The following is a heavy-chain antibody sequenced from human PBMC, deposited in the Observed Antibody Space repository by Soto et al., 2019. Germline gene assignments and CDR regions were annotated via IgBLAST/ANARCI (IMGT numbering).Heavy chain of an antibody. D-gene: IGHD3-10*01. CDR1: GDSISSKNW. V-gene: IGHV4-4*02. Sequence: SETLSLTCAVSGDSISSKNWWTWVRQPPGKGLEWIGEIFHTGGTNYNPSLKSRVTISVDTSKNQFSLKLSSVTAADTAVYYCARKRLLWFGELLSQYYFDYWGQGTLVTVSS. J-gene: IGHJ4*02. CDR3: ARKRLLWFGELLSQYYFDY. CDR2: IFHTGGT.